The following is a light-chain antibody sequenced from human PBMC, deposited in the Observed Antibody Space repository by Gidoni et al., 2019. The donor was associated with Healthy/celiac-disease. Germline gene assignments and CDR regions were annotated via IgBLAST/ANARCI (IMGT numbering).Light chain of an antibody. CDR2: AAS. V-gene: IGKV1-39*01. CDR3: QQCDSTPRA. CDR1: QSISSY. J-gene: IGKJ1*01. Sequence: QMTHSPSSLSASVGARVTITCRASQSISSYLNWYQQKPGKAPKLLIYAASSLQSGVPARFSGSGSGTDFTLTISSLQPEDFATYYCQQCDSTPRAFGQGTKVEIK.